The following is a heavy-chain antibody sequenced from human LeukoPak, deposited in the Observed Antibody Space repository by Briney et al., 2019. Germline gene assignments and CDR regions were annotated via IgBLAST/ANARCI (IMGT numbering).Heavy chain of an antibody. Sequence: ASVKASCKASGGTFSSYTISWVRQAPGQGLEWMGRIIPILGIANYAQKFQGRVTITADKSTSTAYMELSSLRSEDTAVYYCARDLWLQSIYYFDYWGQGTLVTVSS. D-gene: IGHD5-24*01. V-gene: IGHV1-69*04. J-gene: IGHJ4*02. CDR2: IIPILGIA. CDR3: ARDLWLQSIYYFDY. CDR1: GGTFSSYT.